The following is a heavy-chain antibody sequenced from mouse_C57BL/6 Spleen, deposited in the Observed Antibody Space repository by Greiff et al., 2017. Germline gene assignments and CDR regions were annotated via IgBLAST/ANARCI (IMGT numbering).Heavy chain of an antibody. CDR2: IYPGDGDT. D-gene: IGHD1-1*01. Sequence: QVQLKQSGPELVKPGASVKISCKASGYAFSSSWMNWVKQRPGKGLEWIGRIYPGDGDTNYNGQFKGKATMNADKSSSTAYKKLSILTSENSSVYFCARLDPATEVADYYAMDYWGQGTSVTVSS. V-gene: IGHV1-82*01. CDR3: ARLDPATEVADYYAMDY. J-gene: IGHJ4*01. CDR1: GYAFSSSW.